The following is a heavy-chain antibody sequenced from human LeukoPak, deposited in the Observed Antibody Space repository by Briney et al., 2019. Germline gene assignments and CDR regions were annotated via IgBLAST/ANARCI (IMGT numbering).Heavy chain of an antibody. D-gene: IGHD3-10*01. CDR2: INEDGSVQ. J-gene: IGHJ4*02. V-gene: IGHV3-7*01. CDR3: ASRESSMARSH. CDR1: GFIISDYW. Sequence: GGSLRLSCAASGFIISDYWMNWVRQVPGEGLEWVANINEDGSVQDYVDSVRGRFTISRDNAKNSVYLQMDSLRVEDTAVYYCASRESSMARSHWGQGTLVTVSS.